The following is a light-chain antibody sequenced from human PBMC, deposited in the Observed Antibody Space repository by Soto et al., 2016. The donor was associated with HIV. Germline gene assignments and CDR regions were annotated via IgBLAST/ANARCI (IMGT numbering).Light chain of an antibody. CDR1: QSISSW. J-gene: IGKJ5*01. CDR3: QQYNSYSIT. V-gene: IGKV1-5*03. CDR2: KAS. Sequence: DIQMTQSPSTLSASVGDRVTITCRASQSISSWLAWYRQKPGKAPNLLIYKASSLESGVPSRFSGSGSGTEFTLTISSLQPDDFATYYCQQYNSYSITFGQGTRLDIK.